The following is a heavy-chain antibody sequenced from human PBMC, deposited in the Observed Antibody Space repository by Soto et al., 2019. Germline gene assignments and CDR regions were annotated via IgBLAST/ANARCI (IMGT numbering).Heavy chain of an antibody. J-gene: IGHJ4*02. D-gene: IGHD2-15*01. CDR3: ARGVAFLDY. V-gene: IGHV1-3*01. Sequence: ASVKVSCKASGYTFSSYAIHWVRQAPGQGLEWMGWIHAGNGNTKYSQSFQGRVTISGDTSATTAYMELNSLRSEDTAVYYCARGVAFLDYWGQGTLVTVSS. CDR1: GYTFSSYA. CDR2: IHAGNGNT.